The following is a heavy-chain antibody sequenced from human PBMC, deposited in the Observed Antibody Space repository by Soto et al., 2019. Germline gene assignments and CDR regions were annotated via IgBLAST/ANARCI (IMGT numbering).Heavy chain of an antibody. V-gene: IGHV3-33*01. CDR2: IWYDGSNK. CDR3: ARDLNFEGYCSGGSCYSTTYYYDSSGTDY. Sequence: GGSLRLSCAASGFTFSSYGMHWVRQAPGKGLEWVAVIWYDGSNKYYADSVKGRFTISRDNSKNTLYLQMNSLRAEDTAVYYCARDLNFEGYCSGGSCYSTTYYYDSSGTDYWGQGTLVTVSS. D-gene: IGHD2-15*01. J-gene: IGHJ4*02. CDR1: GFTFSSYG.